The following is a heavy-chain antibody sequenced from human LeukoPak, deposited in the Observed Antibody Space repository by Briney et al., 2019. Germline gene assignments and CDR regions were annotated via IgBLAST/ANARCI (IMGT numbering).Heavy chain of an antibody. CDR2: ISYDGSNK. CDR1: GFTFSSYA. D-gene: IGHD3-3*01. V-gene: IGHV3-30*01. J-gene: IGHJ5*02. CDR3: ARGVRFLEWLSAGYNWFDP. Sequence: GGSLRLSCAASGFTFSSYAMHWVRQAPGKGLEWVAVISYDGSNKYYADSVKGRFTISRDNSKNTLYLQMNSLRAEDTAVYYCARGVRFLEWLSAGYNWFDPWGQGTLVTASS.